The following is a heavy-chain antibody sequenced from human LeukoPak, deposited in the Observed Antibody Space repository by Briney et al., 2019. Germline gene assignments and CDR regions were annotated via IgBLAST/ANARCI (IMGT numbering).Heavy chain of an antibody. D-gene: IGHD3-10*01. J-gene: IGHJ6*03. Sequence: GGSLRLSCAASGFTIGSYAMSWVRQAPGKGLEWVSTIGDSGGSTYYADSVKGRFTISRDNSKNTLYLQENSLRAEDTAVYYCAKSYGSGSILYFYYYMDVWGKGTTVTVSS. CDR3: AKSYGSGSILYFYYYMDV. CDR1: GFTIGSYA. CDR2: IGDSGGST. V-gene: IGHV3-23*01.